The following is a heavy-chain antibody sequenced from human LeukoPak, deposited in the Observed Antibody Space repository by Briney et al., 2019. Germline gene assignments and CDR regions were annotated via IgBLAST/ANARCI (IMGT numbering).Heavy chain of an antibody. CDR3: ARTKYSGSSADY. CDR2: ISSSSSTI. D-gene: IGHD6-6*01. Sequence: PGGSLRLSCAASGFTFSSYSMNWVRQAPGKGLEWVSYISSSSSTIYYAGSVKGRFTISRDNAKNTLSLQMNSLRDEDTAVYYCARTKYSGSSADYWGQGTLVTVSS. V-gene: IGHV3-48*02. J-gene: IGHJ4*02. CDR1: GFTFSSYS.